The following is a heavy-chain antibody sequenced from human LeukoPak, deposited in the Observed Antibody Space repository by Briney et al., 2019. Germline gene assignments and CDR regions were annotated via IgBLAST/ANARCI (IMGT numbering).Heavy chain of an antibody. CDR3: ARDGPAQMVDFDY. V-gene: IGHV1-2*02. CDR2: IYPNNGAT. D-gene: IGHD3-10*01. J-gene: IGHJ4*02. CDR1: GYTFSGTGWY. Sequence: ASVKVSCKASGYTFSGTGWYLYWLRQAPGQALECMGWIYPNNGATAYAQKFQGRVAMTRDTSITTAYMELSRLRPDDTAVYYCARDGPAQMVDFDYWGQGTLVTVSS.